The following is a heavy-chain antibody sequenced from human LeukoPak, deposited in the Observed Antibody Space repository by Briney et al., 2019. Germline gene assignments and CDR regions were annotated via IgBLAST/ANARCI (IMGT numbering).Heavy chain of an antibody. CDR2: IKSKTVGGTT. V-gene: IGHV3-15*01. Sequence: GGSLRLSCAASGFTFSNAWMSWVRQAPGKGLEWVGRIKSKTVGGTTDYAVPVKGRFTISRDDSKNTLYLQVDSLKIEDTAVYYCTTSLAYCVGDCYPTRWGQGTLVTVSS. CDR1: GFTFSNAW. CDR3: TTSLAYCVGDCYPTR. D-gene: IGHD2-21*02. J-gene: IGHJ4*02.